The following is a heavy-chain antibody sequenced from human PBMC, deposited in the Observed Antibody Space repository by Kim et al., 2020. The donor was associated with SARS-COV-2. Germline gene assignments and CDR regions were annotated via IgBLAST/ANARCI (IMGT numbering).Heavy chain of an antibody. D-gene: IGHD2-8*01. CDR2: INHSGSG. CDR3: SGGKEVDSGRNGGLDI. Sequence: SETLSLICAVYGGSFNSYYWSWIGQPPGTGLEWVGNINHSGSGNSNPTPRSRGIITVATSTTQFPLTLSFGTAAAAAVYYCSGGKEVDSGRNGGLDIWGQGTTVTVSS. J-gene: IGHJ3*02. CDR1: GGSFNSYY. V-gene: IGHV4-34*01.